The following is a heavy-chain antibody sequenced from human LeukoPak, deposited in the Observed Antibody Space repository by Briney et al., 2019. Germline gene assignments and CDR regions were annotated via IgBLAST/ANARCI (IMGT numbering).Heavy chain of an antibody. CDR3: ARVPTVTFFDY. V-gene: IGHV4-59*01. CDR2: IYYIGST. J-gene: IGHJ4*02. Sequence: SETLSLTCTVSGVSISSYYWSWIRQPPGKGLEWIGYIYYIGSTNYNPSLKSRVTISVDTSKNQFSLKLSSVTAADTAVYYCARVPTVTFFDYWGQGTLVTVSS. CDR1: GVSISSYY. D-gene: IGHD4-17*01.